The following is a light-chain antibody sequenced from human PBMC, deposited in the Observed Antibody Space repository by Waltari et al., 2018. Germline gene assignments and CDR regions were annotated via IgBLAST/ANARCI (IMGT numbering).Light chain of an antibody. CDR1: SYDVGGYNY. CDR2: DVS. V-gene: IGLV2-11*01. CDR3: CSFAGTSWV. J-gene: IGLJ3*02. Sequence: QSALTQPRSVYGSPGQPVTIPCTGTSYDVGGYNYVSWYQQYPRKATKVMIYDVSKRPSGVTDLFSGSKSGNTASLTISGLQAEDEADYYCCSFAGTSWVFGGGTKVTVL.